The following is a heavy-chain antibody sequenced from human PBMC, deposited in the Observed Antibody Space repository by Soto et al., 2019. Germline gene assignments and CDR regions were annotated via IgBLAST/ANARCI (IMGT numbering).Heavy chain of an antibody. V-gene: IGHV4-4*07. CDR2: IYTSGST. J-gene: IGHJ6*02. D-gene: IGHD3-10*01. CDR3: ARMGGYRSGSYSYGMDV. CDR1: GGSISSYY. Sequence: SETLSLTCTVSGGSISSYYWSWIRQPAGKGLEWIGRIYTSGSTNYNPSLKSRVTMSVDTSKNQFSLKLSSVTAADTAVYYCARMGGYRSGSYSYGMDVWGQGTKVTVYS.